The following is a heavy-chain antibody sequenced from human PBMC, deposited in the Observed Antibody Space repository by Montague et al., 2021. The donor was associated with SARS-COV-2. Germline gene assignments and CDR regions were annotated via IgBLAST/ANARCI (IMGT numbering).Heavy chain of an antibody. CDR2: INESVSA. CDR3: ARRAHRGGRGLDA. Sequence: SETLSLTCAVYGGSFSDYCWTWIRQPPGKGLEWIGEINESVSAKYTPSLKSRVTISIDAAKSQFSLNLYSVTAADTALYYCARRAHRGGRGLDAWGQGTLVTVSS. CDR1: GGSFSDYC. V-gene: IGHV4-34*01. D-gene: IGHD3-10*01. J-gene: IGHJ3*01.